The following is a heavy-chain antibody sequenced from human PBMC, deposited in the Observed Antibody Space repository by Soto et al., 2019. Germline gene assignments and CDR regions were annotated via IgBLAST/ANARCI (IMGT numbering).Heavy chain of an antibody. CDR1: GYTFTSYA. D-gene: IGHD1-1*01. J-gene: IGHJ4*02. CDR2: IHAGNGNT. CDR3: ALSTGDGSGSFTGSY. Sequence: QVPLVQSGAEVKKPGASVKVSCKASGYTFTSYAMHWVRQAPGQRLEWMGWIHAGNGNTNYSQKFQGRVTITRDTSASTAYMELSSMRSADTAVYYSALSTGDGSGSFTGSYGGQGTLVTVSS. V-gene: IGHV1-3*01.